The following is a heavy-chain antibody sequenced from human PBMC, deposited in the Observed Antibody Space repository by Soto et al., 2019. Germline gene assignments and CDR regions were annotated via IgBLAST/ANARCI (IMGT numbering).Heavy chain of an antibody. CDR2: ISGSASST. Sequence: GSLRLSCAASGFTFSSYAMSWVRQAPGKGLEWVSIISGSASSTYYADSVKGRFTISRDNSKNTLYLQMRSLGAEDTAIYYCAKGRSLVVGGNWFDPWGQGTLVTVSS. D-gene: IGHD2-15*01. V-gene: IGHV3-23*01. CDR3: AKGRSLVVGGNWFDP. J-gene: IGHJ5*02. CDR1: GFTFSSYA.